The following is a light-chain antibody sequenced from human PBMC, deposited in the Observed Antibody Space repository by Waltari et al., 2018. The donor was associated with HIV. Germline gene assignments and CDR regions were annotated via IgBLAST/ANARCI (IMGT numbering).Light chain of an antibody. CDR1: HSNIGSTS. J-gene: IGLJ3*02. V-gene: IGLV1-47*01. CDR3: AVWDDSLRGGV. CDR2: RDD. Sequence: QSVVTQPPSASGTPGTRVVISCSGSHSNIGSTSVNWSQQVPVAAPKNLIYRDDKRFSRVLDRFSGSKSATSAALAISELRSEDEADYYCAVWDDSLRGGVFGGGTKLTVL.